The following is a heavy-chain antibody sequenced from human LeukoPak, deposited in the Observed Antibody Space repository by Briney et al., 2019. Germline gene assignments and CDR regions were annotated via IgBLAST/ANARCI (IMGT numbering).Heavy chain of an antibody. J-gene: IGHJ5*02. CDR2: INHSGST. CDR3: ARDGTVTTTNWFDP. D-gene: IGHD4-11*01. V-gene: IGHV4-34*01. CDR1: GGSFSGYY. Sequence: SETLSLTCAVSGGSFSGYYWSWIRQPPGKGLEWIGEINHSGSTNYNPSLKSRVTISVDTSKNQFSLKLSAVTAADTAVYYCARDGTVTTTNWFDPWGQGTLVTVSS.